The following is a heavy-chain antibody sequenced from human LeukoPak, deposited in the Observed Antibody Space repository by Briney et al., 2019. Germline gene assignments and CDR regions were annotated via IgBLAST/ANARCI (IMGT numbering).Heavy chain of an antibody. Sequence: PSETLSLTCTVSDGSISSSSYHWGWVRQPPGKGLEWIGSIYYSGNTYYNPSLKSRVTISVDTSRNQFSLRLSSVTAADAAVYYCARRRFITGLYYYYYMDVWGKGTTVTVSS. CDR1: DGSISSSSYH. CDR3: ARRRFITGLYYYYYMDV. V-gene: IGHV4-39*01. CDR2: IYYSGNT. D-gene: IGHD1-14*01. J-gene: IGHJ6*03.